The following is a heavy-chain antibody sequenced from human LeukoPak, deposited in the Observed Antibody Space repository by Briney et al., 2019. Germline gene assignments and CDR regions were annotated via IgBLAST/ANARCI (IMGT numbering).Heavy chain of an antibody. D-gene: IGHD3-10*01. Sequence: ASVKVSCKVSGYTLTELSMHWVRQAPGKGLEWMGGFDPEDGETIYAQKFQGRVTMTEDTSTDTAYMELSSLRSEDTAVYYCARAVTMVGGVMIWRFDPWGQGTLVTVSS. CDR2: FDPEDGET. CDR1: GYTLTELS. CDR3: ARAVTMVGGVMIWRFDP. J-gene: IGHJ5*02. V-gene: IGHV1-24*01.